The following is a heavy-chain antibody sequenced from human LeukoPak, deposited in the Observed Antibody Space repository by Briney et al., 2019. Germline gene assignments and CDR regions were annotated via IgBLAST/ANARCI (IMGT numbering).Heavy chain of an antibody. CDR1: RFTFSSHA. J-gene: IGHJ1*01. V-gene: IGHV3-23*01. D-gene: IGHD3-22*01. Sequence: GSLRLSCAASRFTFSSHAMSWARQAPVKGLEWVSSISGGGGMTYYADSVKGRFTSSRDNSKNTLYLQMNSLRGEDTAIYYCAKLSENSGYYEYFHHWGQGTLVTVSS. CDR3: AKLSENSGYYEYFHH. CDR2: ISGGGGMT.